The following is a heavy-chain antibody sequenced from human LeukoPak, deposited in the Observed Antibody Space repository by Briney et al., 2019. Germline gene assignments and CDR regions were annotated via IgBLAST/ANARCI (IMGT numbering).Heavy chain of an antibody. J-gene: IGHJ4*02. D-gene: IGHD5-12*01. Sequence: GGSLRLSCAASGLTVSNNYMSWVRQAPGKGLEWVSVIYSDGSTYYANSVKGRFTISRDNSKNTLDLQMNSLRAEDTAVYYCARELGGYRDYWGQGTLVTVSS. CDR2: IYSDGST. CDR3: ARELGGYRDY. CDR1: GLTVSNNY. V-gene: IGHV3-53*01.